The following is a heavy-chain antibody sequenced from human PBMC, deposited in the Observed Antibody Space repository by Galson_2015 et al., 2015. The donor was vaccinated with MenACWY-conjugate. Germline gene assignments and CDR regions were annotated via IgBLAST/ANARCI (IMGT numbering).Heavy chain of an antibody. CDR3: ARDQQGYNSSLYRTFDY. CDR1: GFTISHYA. D-gene: IGHD5-18*01. V-gene: IGHV3-30*04. CDR2: TSYDGSQK. J-gene: IGHJ4*02. Sequence: SLRLSCAVSGFTISHYAMHWVRQAPGKGLEWVAVTSYDGSQKYYADSVKGRFTISRDNSKNTLYLQMNSLREEDTAVYYCARDQQGYNSSLYRTFDYWGQGTLVTVSS.